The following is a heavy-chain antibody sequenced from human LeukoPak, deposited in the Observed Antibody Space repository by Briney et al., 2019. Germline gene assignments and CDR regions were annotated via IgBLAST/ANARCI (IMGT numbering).Heavy chain of an antibody. CDR1: GFTFSSYW. CDR2: IKQDGSEK. Sequence: PGGSLRLSCAASGFTFSSYWMSWVRQAPGKGLEWVANIKQDGSEKYYVDSVKGRFTISRDNAKNSLYLQMNSLRAEDTAVYYCARDSLVPAHYYYYMDVWGKGTTVTVSS. D-gene: IGHD2-2*01. J-gene: IGHJ6*03. CDR3: ARDSLVPAHYYYYMDV. V-gene: IGHV3-7*01.